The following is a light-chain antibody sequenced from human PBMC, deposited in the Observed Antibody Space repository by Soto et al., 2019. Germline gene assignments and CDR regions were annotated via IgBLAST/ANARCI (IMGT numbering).Light chain of an antibody. CDR2: KAS. Sequence: DIQMTQSPSTLSASVGDRVIITCRASQSVNSWLAWYQQKPGKAPKLLIYKASTLDSGGPSRFSGSGSGTEFTLTISSLQPDDFATYYCQQYNAYATFTFGPGTKVDIK. J-gene: IGKJ3*01. CDR1: QSVNSW. CDR3: QQYNAYATFT. V-gene: IGKV1-5*03.